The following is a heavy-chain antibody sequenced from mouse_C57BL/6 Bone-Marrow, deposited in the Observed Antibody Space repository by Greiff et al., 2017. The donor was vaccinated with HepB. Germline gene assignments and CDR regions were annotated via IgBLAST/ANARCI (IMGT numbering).Heavy chain of an antibody. V-gene: IGHV5-9*01. D-gene: IGHD1-1*01. CDR2: ISGGGGNT. J-gene: IGHJ1*03. CDR1: GFTFSSYT. Sequence: DVHLVESGGGLVKPGGSLKLSCAASGFTFSSYTMSWVRQTPEKRLEWVATISGGGGNTYYPDSVKGRFTISRDNAKNTLYLQMSSLRSEDTALYYCARHATVVAHWYFDVWGTGTTVTVSS. CDR3: ARHATVVAHWYFDV.